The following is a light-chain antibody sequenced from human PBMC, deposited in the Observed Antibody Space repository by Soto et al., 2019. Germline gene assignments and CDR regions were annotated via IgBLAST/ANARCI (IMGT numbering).Light chain of an antibody. CDR3: EQTYSTPVT. CDR1: QSISRL. CDR2: AAS. J-gene: IGKJ1*01. Sequence: DIQMTQSPSSLSASVGDRVTVTCRASQSISRLLNWYQQRPGKAPNLLIYAASTLQSGVPSRFSGSGSGTDFTLTISSLQPEDFATYYCEQTYSTPVTFGQGTKVDIK. V-gene: IGKV1-39*01.